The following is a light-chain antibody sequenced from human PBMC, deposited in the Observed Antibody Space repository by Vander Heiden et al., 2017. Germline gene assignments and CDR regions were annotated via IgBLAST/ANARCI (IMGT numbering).Light chain of an antibody. V-gene: IGLV2-23*01. CDR2: EAS. Sequence: QSALTQPASVSGSPGQSITISCSGTSSDVGTYNLVSWYQQHPGKAPKLMFYEASKRPSGVSNRFSGYKSGNTASLTIAGLQEEEEADYYCCSYAASTTFVLFGGGTKLTVL. CDR3: CSYAASTTFVL. CDR1: SSDVGTYNL. J-gene: IGLJ2*01.